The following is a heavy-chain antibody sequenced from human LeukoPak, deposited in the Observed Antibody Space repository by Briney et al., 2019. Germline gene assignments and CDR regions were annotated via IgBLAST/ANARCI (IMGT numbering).Heavy chain of an antibody. Sequence: SETLSLTCTVSGGSISSYYWSWIRQPPGKGLEWIGYIYYSGSTYYNPSLKSRVTISVDTSKNLFSLKLSSVTAADTAVYYCAKVQRPLDGADYWGQGTLLTVSS. CDR3: AKVQRPLDGADY. V-gene: IGHV4-59*01. CDR1: GGSISSYY. CDR2: IYYSGST. J-gene: IGHJ4*02. D-gene: IGHD1-1*01.